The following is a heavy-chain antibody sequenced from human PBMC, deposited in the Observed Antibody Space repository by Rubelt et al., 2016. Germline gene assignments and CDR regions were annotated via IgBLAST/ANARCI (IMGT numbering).Heavy chain of an antibody. CDR1: GGSISSSSYY. J-gene: IGHJ2*01. D-gene: IGHD3-10*01. CDR2: IYYSGST. CDR3: ATAPRGKAYFDF. Sequence: QLQLQESGPGLVKPSETLSLTCTVSGGSISSSSYYWGWIRQPPGKGLEWIGSIYYSGSTYYNPSLKRRVTMSVDTSKSQFSLRLSFGTAADTAVYYCATAPRGKAYFDFWARGTLVTVSS. V-gene: IGHV4-39*07.